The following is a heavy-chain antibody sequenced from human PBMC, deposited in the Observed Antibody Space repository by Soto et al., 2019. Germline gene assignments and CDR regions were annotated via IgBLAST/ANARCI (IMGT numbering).Heavy chain of an antibody. D-gene: IGHD2-21*02. V-gene: IGHV1-18*01. CDR3: ARGHFGGNSAPHYGMDV. CDR2: ISAYNGNT. CDR1: GYTFTSYG. J-gene: IGHJ6*02. Sequence: QVKLVQSGAEVKKPGASVKVSCKASGYTFTSYGISWVRQAPGQGLEWMGWISAYNGNTNYAQKLQGRVTMTTDTSTSTAYMVLRILRSDDTAVYYCARGHFGGNSAPHYGMDVWGQGTTVTVSS.